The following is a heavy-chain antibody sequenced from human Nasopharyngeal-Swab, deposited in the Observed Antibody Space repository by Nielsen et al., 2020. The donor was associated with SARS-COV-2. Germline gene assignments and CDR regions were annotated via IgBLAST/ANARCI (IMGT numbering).Heavy chain of an antibody. CDR2: INHSGST. D-gene: IGHD2-15*01. CDR3: ARGPLPRYCSGGSCYSRYYYYMDV. V-gene: IGHV4-34*01. Sequence: SETLSLTCAVYGGSFSGYYWSWIRQPPGKGLEWIGEINHSGSTNYNPSLKSRVTISVDTSKNQLSLKLSSVTAADTAVYYCARGPLPRYCSGGSCYSRYYYYMDVWGKGTTVTVSS. CDR1: GGSFSGYY. J-gene: IGHJ6*03.